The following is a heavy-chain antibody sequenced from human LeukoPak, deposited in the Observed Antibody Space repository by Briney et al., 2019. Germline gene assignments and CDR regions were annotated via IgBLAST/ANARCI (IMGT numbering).Heavy chain of an antibody. J-gene: IGHJ6*04. CDR2: IIPIFGTA. CDR3: ATGRSGRGVVVVAATYYYYGMDV. Sequence: ASVKVSCKASGGTFSSYAISWVRQAPGQGLEWMGGIIPIFGTANCAQKFQGRVTITADNSTSTVYMELSSLRSEDTAVYYCATGRSGRGVVVVAATYYYYGMDVWGKGTTVTVSS. V-gene: IGHV1-69*06. CDR1: GGTFSSYA. D-gene: IGHD2-15*01.